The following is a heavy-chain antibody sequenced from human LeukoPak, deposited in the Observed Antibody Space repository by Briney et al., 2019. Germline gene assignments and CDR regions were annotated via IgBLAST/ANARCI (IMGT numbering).Heavy chain of an antibody. CDR1: GGSISSYY. Sequence: SETLSLTCTVSGGSISSYYWSWIRQPPGKGLEWIGYIYYSGSTNYNPSLKSRVTISVDTSKNQFSLKLSSVTAADTAVYYCARLEKDYYGSGSYVDYWGQGTLVTVSS. J-gene: IGHJ4*02. CDR3: ARLEKDYYGSGSYVDY. V-gene: IGHV4-59*08. CDR2: IYYSGST. D-gene: IGHD3-10*01.